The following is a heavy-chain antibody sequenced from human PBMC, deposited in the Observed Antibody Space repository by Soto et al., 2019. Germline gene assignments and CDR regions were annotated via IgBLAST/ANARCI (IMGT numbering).Heavy chain of an antibody. J-gene: IGHJ4*01. D-gene: IGHD3-22*01. CDR3: TTDSHFTMKLVRFAY. V-gene: IGHV3-15*07. Sequence: EVQLVESGGGLVEPGGSLRLSCAASGFTFTTAWINWVRQAPGKGLEWVGRIKSKVAGGTTDFAAPVKGRFAISRDDSRNMVYFQMNSLKIEDTAVYYCTTDSHFTMKLVRFAYWGLGTLVTVSS. CDR1: GFTFTTAW. CDR2: IKSKVAGGTT.